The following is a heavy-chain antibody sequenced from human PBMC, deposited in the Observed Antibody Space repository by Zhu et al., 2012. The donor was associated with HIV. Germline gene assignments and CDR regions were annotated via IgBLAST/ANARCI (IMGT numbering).Heavy chain of an antibody. V-gene: IGHV4-34*01. J-gene: IGHJ4*02. CDR2: ISESGNT. CDR3: ARERSGSSSCMASLFDS. D-gene: IGHD6-19*01. Sequence: QVQLQQWGAGRLKPSETLSLTCAVYGGSFKGYYWSWIRQTPGKGLEWIGEISESGNTNYNPSLKSRVIMSADTSKNQFSLNMTSVTAADTALYYCARERSGSSSCMASLFDSWGQGTVVTVSS. CDR1: GGSFKGYY.